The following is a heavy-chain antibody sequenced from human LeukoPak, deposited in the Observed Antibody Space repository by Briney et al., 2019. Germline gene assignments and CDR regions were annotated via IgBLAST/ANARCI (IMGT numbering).Heavy chain of an antibody. D-gene: IGHD3-10*01. CDR2: ISGSGGST. J-gene: IGHJ4*02. CDR1: GFTFSSYN. CDR3: AREGVRGVIGYYFDY. Sequence: GGSLRLSCAASGFTFSSYNMNWVRQAPGRGLEWVSSISGSGGSTYYADSVKGRFTISRDNSKNTLYLQMNSLRAEDTAVYYCAREGVRGVIGYYFDYWGQGTLVTVSS. V-gene: IGHV3-23*01.